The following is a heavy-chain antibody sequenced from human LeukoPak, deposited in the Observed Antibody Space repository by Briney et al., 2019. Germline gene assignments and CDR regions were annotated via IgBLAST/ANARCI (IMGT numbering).Heavy chain of an antibody. D-gene: IGHD2-15*01. CDR3: AKAPVTSCRGAFCYPFDY. J-gene: IGHJ4*02. CDR1: GFSFSSYA. V-gene: IGHV3-23*01. CDR2: MSSSDDGR. Sequence: PGGSLRLSCATSGFSFSSYAMSWGRQATGKGLEWVSAMSSSDDGRYYAASVRGRFTISRDTSRSTLYLQMNSLRAEDAAVYYCAKAPVTSCRGAFCYPFDYWGQGTLVTVSS.